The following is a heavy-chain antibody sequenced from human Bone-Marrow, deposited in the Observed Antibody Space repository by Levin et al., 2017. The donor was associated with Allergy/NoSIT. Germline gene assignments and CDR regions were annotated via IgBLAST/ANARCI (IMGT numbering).Heavy chain of an antibody. CDR2: ISWNSGSR. V-gene: IGHV3-9*01. J-gene: IGHJ4*02. Sequence: GGSLRLSRAASGFTFDDYAMHWVRQAPGKGLEWVSGISWNSGSRGYADSVKGRFTISRDNAKNSLYLQMNSLRPEDTALYYCARDKRAATPYYLDDWGQGTLVTVSS. CDR1: GFTFDDYA. D-gene: IGHD2-15*01. CDR3: ARDKRAATPYYLDD.